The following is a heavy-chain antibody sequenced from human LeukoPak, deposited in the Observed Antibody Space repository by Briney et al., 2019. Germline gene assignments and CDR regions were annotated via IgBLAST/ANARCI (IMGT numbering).Heavy chain of an antibody. D-gene: IGHD3-22*01. V-gene: IGHV3-21*01. CDR3: ARESSSGYSAFDI. CDR2: ISSTISY. J-gene: IGHJ3*02. CDR1: GFTFSSYG. Sequence: PGGSLRLSCAASGFTFSSYGMHWVRQAPGKGLEWVSSISSTISYYADSVKGRFTISRDNAKNSLYLQMNSLRAEDTAVYYCARESSSGYSAFDIWGQGTMVTVSS.